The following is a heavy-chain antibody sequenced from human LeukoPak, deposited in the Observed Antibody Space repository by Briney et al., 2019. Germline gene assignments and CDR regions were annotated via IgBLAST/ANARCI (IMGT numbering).Heavy chain of an antibody. D-gene: IGHD3-9*01. CDR1: GYSFSSGYY. V-gene: IGHV4-38-2*02. CDR2: IYHSGST. Sequence: PSETLSLTCTVSGYSFSSGYYWGWIRQPPGKGLEWIGSIYHSGSTYYTPSLKSRVTISVDTSKNQFSLKLSSVTAADTAVYYCARDRSLRYFDWLDYYYGMDVWGQGTTVTVSS. CDR3: ARDRSLRYFDWLDYYYGMDV. J-gene: IGHJ6*02.